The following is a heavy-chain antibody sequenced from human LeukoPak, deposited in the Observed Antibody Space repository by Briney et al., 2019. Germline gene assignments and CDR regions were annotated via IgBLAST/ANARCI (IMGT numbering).Heavy chain of an antibody. D-gene: IGHD6-19*01. CDR2: INPSGGST. Sequence: GASVKVSCKASGYTFTSYYMHWVRQAPGQGLEWMGIINPSGGSTSYAQKSQGRVTMTRDTSTSTVYMELSSLRSEDTAVYYCAVVGQWLAIDYWGQGTLVTVSS. CDR3: AVVGQWLAIDY. J-gene: IGHJ4*02. CDR1: GYTFTSYY. V-gene: IGHV1-46*01.